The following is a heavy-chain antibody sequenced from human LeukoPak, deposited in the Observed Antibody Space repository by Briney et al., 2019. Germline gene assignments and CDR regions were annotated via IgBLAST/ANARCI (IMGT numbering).Heavy chain of an antibody. J-gene: IGHJ4*02. Sequence: PGESLKISCKGSGYSFTNYWIGWVRQMPGKGLKWMGVIYPGDSDTRYSPSFQGQVTISVDKSISTAYLHWSSLKASDTAMYYCARPLDAVAETSSDSWGQGTLLTVSS. D-gene: IGHD6-19*01. V-gene: IGHV5-51*03. CDR3: ARPLDAVAETSSDS. CDR2: IYPGDSDT. CDR1: GYSFTNYW.